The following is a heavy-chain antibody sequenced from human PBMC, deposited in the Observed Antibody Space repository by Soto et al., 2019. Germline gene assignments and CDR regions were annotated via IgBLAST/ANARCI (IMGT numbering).Heavy chain of an antibody. D-gene: IGHD1-26*01. CDR1: AGSITSYY. CDR3: ASWEYYFDS. V-gene: IGHV4-59*01. Sequence: QVQLQESGPGLVKPSETLSLTCTVSAGSITSYYWTWIRQPPGKGLEWLGYVYYGGDTNYNPSLKSRITMSVDASKNQFSLKLSSATAADTAVYYCASWEYYFDSWGQGTPVTVSS. CDR2: VYYGGDT. J-gene: IGHJ4*02.